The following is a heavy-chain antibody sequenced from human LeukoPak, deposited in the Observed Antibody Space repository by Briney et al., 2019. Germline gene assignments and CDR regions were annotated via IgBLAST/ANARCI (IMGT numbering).Heavy chain of an antibody. J-gene: IGHJ4*02. CDR3: AKAPPGIAARLFDY. CDR2: IRYDGSNK. CDR1: GFTFSSYG. D-gene: IGHD6-6*01. V-gene: IGHV3-30*02. Sequence: GGSLRLSCAASGFTFSSYGMHWVRQAPGKGLEWVAFIRYDGSNKYYADSVKGRFTISRDNSKNTLYLQMNSLRAEDTAVYYCAKAPPGIAARLFDYWGQGTLVTVSS.